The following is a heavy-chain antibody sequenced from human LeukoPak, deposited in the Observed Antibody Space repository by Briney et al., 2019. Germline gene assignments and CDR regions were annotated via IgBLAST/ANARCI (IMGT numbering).Heavy chain of an antibody. CDR1: GFTVSSDH. J-gene: IGHJ4*02. D-gene: IGHD1-1*01. CDR3: ARGPAGYN. CDR2: IYSGGST. V-gene: IGHV3-53*01. Sequence: GGSLRLSCAASGFTVSSDHMSWVRQAPGKGLEWVSVIYSGGSTDYADSVKGRFTISRDNLKNTLYLQMNTLRAEDTAVYYCARGPAGYNWGQGTLVTVSS.